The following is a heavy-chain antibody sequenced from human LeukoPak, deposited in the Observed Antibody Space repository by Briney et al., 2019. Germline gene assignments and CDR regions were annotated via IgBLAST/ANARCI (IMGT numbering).Heavy chain of an antibody. J-gene: IGHJ4*02. CDR2: ISSGGSTI. CDR1: GFTFSSYA. Sequence: GASLRLSCAASGFTFSSYAMSWIRQAPGKGLEWVSYISSGGSTIYYADSVKGRFTISRDNAKNSLYLQMNSLRAEDTAVYYCARVGMITFGGVIVIEYYFDYWGQGTLVTVSS. V-gene: IGHV3-11*01. CDR3: ARVGMITFGGVIVIEYYFDY. D-gene: IGHD3-16*02.